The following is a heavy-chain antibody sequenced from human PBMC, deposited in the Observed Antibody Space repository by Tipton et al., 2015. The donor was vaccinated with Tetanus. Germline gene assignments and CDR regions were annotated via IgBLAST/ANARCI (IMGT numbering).Heavy chain of an antibody. J-gene: IGHJ6*02. Sequence: QSGAEVKKPGSSVKVSCKASGGTFSSYAISWVRQAPGQGLEWMGGIIPIFGTANYAQKFQGRVTITADESTSTAYMELSSLRSEDTAVYYCARPALGYCTNGVCYEPRGSDYYYGMDVWGQGTTVTVSS. CDR3: ARPALGYCTNGVCYEPRGSDYYYGMDV. D-gene: IGHD2-8*01. V-gene: IGHV1-69*01. CDR2: IIPIFGTA. CDR1: GGTFSSYA.